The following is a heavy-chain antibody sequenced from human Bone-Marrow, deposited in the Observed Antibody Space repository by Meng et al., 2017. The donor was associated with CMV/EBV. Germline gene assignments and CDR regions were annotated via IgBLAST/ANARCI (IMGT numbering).Heavy chain of an antibody. D-gene: IGHD3-3*01. CDR1: GFTFSNAW. J-gene: IGHJ4*02. V-gene: IGHV3-15*01. CDR2: IKSKTDGGTT. CDR3: TTASGMRSAYYFDY. Sequence: GEALNISCAASGFTFSNAWMSWVREAPGKGVEWVGRIKSKTDGGTTDYAAPVKGRFTISRDDSKNTLYLQMNSLKTADTAVYYCTTASGMRSAYYFDYWGQGTLVTVSS.